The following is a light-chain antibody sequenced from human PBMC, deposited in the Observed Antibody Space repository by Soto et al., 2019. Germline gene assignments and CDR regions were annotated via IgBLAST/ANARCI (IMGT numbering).Light chain of an antibody. CDR1: NSNIGSNT. J-gene: IGLJ1*01. Sequence: QSVLIQPPSASGTPGQRVTISCSGSNSNIGSNTANWYQQLPGTAPKLLIHSNSQRPSGVPDRFSGSKSCTSASLAISGLQSEDEADYYCAAWDDSLNGFYVFGTGTKVTVL. V-gene: IGLV1-44*01. CDR3: AAWDDSLNGFYV. CDR2: SNS.